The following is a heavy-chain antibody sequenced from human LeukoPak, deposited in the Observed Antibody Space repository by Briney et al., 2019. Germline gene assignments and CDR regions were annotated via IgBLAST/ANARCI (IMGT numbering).Heavy chain of an antibody. J-gene: IGHJ4*02. CDR2: IKQDGSEK. V-gene: IGHV3-7*01. D-gene: IGHD1-26*01. CDR1: GFTFSSYW. CDR3: ARDNYLVGATDYFDY. Sequence: GGSLRLSRAASGFTFSSYWMSWVRQAPGKGLEWVANIKQDGSEKYYVDSVKGRFTISRDNAKNSLYLQMNSLRAEDTAVYYCARDNYLVGATDYFDYWGQGTLVTVSS.